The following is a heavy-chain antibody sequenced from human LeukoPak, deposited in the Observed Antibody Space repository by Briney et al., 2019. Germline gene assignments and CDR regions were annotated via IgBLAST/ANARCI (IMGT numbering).Heavy chain of an antibody. V-gene: IGHV1-18*01. CDR2: ISAYNGNT. Sequence: GASVKVSCKASGYTFTSYGISWVRQAPGQGLEWMGWISAYNGNTNYAQKLQGRVTMTTDTSTSTAYMELRSLRSDDTAVYYCAREGWYSRSWPDAFDIWGQGTMVTVSS. D-gene: IGHD6-13*01. CDR1: GYTFTSYG. CDR3: AREGWYSRSWPDAFDI. J-gene: IGHJ3*02.